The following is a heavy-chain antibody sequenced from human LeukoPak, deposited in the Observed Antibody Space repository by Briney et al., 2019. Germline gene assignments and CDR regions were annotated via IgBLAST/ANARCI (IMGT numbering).Heavy chain of an antibody. J-gene: IGHJ3*02. V-gene: IGHV4-4*07. CDR2: IYTSGST. Sequence: SETLSLTCTVSGGSISSYYWSWIRQPAGKGLEWIGRIYTSGSTNYNPSLKSRVTISVDTSKNQVSLKLSSVTAADTAVYYCARHYDPQPFDVFDIWGQGTMVTVSS. CDR3: ARHYDPQPFDVFDI. D-gene: IGHD3-3*01. CDR1: GGSISSYY.